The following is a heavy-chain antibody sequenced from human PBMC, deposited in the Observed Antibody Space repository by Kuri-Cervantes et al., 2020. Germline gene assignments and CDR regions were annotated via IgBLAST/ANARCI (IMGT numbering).Heavy chain of an antibody. D-gene: IGHD3-10*01. Sequence: GESLKISCEASGFTFSTFLMHWVRQAPGKGLVWVSRISSDGGSTSYADSVKGRFTISRDNAKNTLYLQMNSLRAEDTAVYYCARGKGSATGNWFDPWGQGTLVTVSS. CDR1: GFTFSTFL. J-gene: IGHJ5*02. CDR3: ARGKGSATGNWFDP. V-gene: IGHV3-74*01. CDR2: ISSDGGST.